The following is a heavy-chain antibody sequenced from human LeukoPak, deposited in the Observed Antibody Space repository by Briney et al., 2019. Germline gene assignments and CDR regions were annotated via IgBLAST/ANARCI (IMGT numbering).Heavy chain of an antibody. V-gene: IGHV4-34*01. CDR3: ARGRGYSYNIFDY. CDR2: INHSGST. CDR1: GGSFSGYY. D-gene: IGHD5-18*01. J-gene: IGHJ4*02. Sequence: PSETLSLTCAVYGGSFSGYYWSWIRQPPGKGLEWIGEINHSGSTSYNPSLKSRVTISVDTSKNQFSLKLSSVTAADTAVYHCARGRGYSYNIFDYWGQGTLVTVSS.